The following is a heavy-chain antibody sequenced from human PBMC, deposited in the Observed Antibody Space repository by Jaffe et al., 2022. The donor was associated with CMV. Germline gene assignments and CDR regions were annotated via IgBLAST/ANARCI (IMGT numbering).Heavy chain of an antibody. D-gene: IGHD3-10*01. V-gene: IGHV4-39*01. Sequence: QLQLQESGPGLVKPSETLSLTCTVSGGSISSSSYYWGWIRQPPGKGLEWIGSIYYSGSTYYNPSLKSRVTISVDTSKNQFSLKLSSVTAADTAVYYCARGPVGEFFFTSYYFDYWGQGTLVTVSS. CDR1: GGSISSSSYY. J-gene: IGHJ4*02. CDR3: ARGPVGEFFFTSYYFDY. CDR2: IYYSGST.